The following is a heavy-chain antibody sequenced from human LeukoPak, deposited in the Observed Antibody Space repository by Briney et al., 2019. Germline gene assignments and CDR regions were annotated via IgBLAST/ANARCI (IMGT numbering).Heavy chain of an antibody. Sequence: QPGRSLRLSCAASGFTFSSYGMHWVRQAPGKGLEWVAVISYDGSNKYYADSVKGRFTISRDNSKNTLYLQMNSLRAEDTAVYYCAKDPNIVATSPAFDYWGQGTLVTVSS. J-gene: IGHJ4*02. CDR3: AKDPNIVATSPAFDY. CDR1: GFTFSSYG. V-gene: IGHV3-30*18. CDR2: ISYDGSNK. D-gene: IGHD5-12*01.